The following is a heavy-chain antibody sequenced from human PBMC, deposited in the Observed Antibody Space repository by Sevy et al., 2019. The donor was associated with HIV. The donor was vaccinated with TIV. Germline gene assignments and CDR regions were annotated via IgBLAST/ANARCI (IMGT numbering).Heavy chain of an antibody. Sequence: GESLKISCKGSGYSFTSYCIGWVRQMSGKGLEWMGIIYHGDSDTRYSPSFQGQVTISADKSISTAYLQWSSLKASDTAMYYCARHSYCSGGSCYPGTYYYYGMDVWGQGATVTVSS. CDR2: IYHGDSDT. CDR3: ARHSYCSGGSCYPGTYYYYGMDV. D-gene: IGHD2-15*01. J-gene: IGHJ6*02. CDR1: GYSFTSYC. V-gene: IGHV5-51*01.